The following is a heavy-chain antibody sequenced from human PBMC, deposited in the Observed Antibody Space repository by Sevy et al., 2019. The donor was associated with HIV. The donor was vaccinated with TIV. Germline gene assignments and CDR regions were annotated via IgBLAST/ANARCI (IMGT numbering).Heavy chain of an antibody. CDR3: ASDLEFYDYADYRPAFMPDY. J-gene: IGHJ4*02. CDR2: IWFDGSNT. V-gene: IGHV3-33*01. Sequence: GKSLKISCAASGFTFSTYGMHWVRQAPGKGLEWVAVIWFDGSNTYHADSVKGRFTISRDIAKNTLHLQMNSLRAEDTAVYYCASDLEFYDYADYRPAFMPDYWGQGTLVTVSS. D-gene: IGHD3-16*01. CDR1: GFTFSTYG.